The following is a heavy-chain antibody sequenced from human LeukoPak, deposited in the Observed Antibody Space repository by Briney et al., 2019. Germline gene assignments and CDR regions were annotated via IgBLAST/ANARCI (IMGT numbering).Heavy chain of an antibody. CDR3: ARSGCSGGSCYSGWFDP. D-gene: IGHD2-15*01. CDR2: ISAYNGNT. CDR1: GYTFTSYG. V-gene: IGHV1-18*01. J-gene: IGHJ5*02. Sequence: GASVKVSCKASGYTFTSYGISWVRQAPGQGLEWMGWISAYNGNTNYAQKLQGRVTMTTDTSTSTAYMELRSLRSDDTAVYYCARSGCSGGSCYSGWFDPWGQGTLVTVSS.